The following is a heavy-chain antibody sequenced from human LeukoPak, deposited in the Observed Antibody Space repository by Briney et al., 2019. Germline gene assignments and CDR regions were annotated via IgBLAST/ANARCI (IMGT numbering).Heavy chain of an antibody. CDR2: IRYDGSNK. D-gene: IGHD1-1*01. Sequence: GGSLRLSCAASGFTFSSYGMHWVRQAPGKGLEWVAFIRYDGSNKYYADSVKGRFSISRDNSKNTLFLQMDGLGAEDTAVYYCAKDHFSTTGTSSDDWYFDVWGRGALVTVAS. V-gene: IGHV3-30*02. J-gene: IGHJ2*01. CDR1: GFTFSSYG. CDR3: AKDHFSTTGTSSDDWYFDV.